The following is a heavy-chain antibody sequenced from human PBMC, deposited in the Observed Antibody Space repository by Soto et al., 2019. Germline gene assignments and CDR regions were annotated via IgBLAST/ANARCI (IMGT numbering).Heavy chain of an antibody. V-gene: IGHV3-74*01. CDR3: ARRGAVAGLHY. CDR1: GFTFSSYW. D-gene: IGHD6-19*01. Sequence: EVQLVESGGGLVQPGGSLRVSCAASGFTFSSYWMHWVRQAPGKGLVWVSRINSDGSSTSYADSVKGRFTISRDNAKNTLYLQMHSLRAEDTAIYYCARRGAVAGLHYGCQGTLVTVSS. CDR2: INSDGSST. J-gene: IGHJ4*02.